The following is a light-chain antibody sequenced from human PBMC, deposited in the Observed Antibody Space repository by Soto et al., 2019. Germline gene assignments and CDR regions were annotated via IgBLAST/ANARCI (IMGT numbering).Light chain of an antibody. J-gene: IGLJ1*01. CDR1: SSDVGGFNS. CDR3: SSYTSTNTLAV. V-gene: IGLV2-14*03. CDR2: DVS. Sequence: QSALTQPRSVSGSPGQSVTISCTGTSSDVGGFNSVSWYQQHPGKAPKLMIYDVSNRPSGVSNRFSGSKSGDTASLTISGLQAEDEADYYCSSYTSTNTLAVFGTGTKLTVL.